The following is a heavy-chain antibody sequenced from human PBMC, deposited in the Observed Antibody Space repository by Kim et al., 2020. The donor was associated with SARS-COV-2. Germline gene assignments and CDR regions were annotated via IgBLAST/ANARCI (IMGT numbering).Heavy chain of an antibody. Sequence: PSFQGQVTISADKSISTAYLQWSSLKASDTAMYYCARAKVAGTDYYYGMDVWGQGTTVTVSS. V-gene: IGHV5-51*01. D-gene: IGHD6-19*01. CDR3: ARAKVAGTDYYYGMDV. J-gene: IGHJ6*02.